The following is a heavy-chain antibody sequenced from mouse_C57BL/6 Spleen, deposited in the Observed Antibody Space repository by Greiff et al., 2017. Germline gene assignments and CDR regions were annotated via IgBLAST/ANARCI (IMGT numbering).Heavy chain of an antibody. Sequence: QVQLKQPGAELVKPGASVKLSCKASGYTFTSYWMHWVKQRPGQGLEWIGMIHPNSGSTNYNEKFKSKATLTVDKSSSTAYMQLSSLTSEDSAVYYCAREEVGRRYFDVWGTGTTVTVSS. CDR1: GYTFTSYW. CDR2: IHPNSGST. V-gene: IGHV1-64*01. CDR3: AREEVGRRYFDV. D-gene: IGHD4-1*01. J-gene: IGHJ1*03.